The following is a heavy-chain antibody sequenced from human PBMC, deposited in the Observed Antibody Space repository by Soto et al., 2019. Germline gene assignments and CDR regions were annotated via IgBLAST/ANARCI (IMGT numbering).Heavy chain of an antibody. V-gene: IGHV3-30-3*01. J-gene: IGHJ4*02. D-gene: IGHD2-15*01. CDR3: ARVDCSGGSCYSVMIDY. Sequence: GGSLRLSCAASGFTFSSYAMHWVRQAPGKGLEWVAVISYDGSNKYYADSVKGRFTISRDNSKNTLYLQMNSLRAEDTAVYYCARVDCSGGSCYSVMIDYWGQGTLVTVSS. CDR2: ISYDGSNK. CDR1: GFTFSSYA.